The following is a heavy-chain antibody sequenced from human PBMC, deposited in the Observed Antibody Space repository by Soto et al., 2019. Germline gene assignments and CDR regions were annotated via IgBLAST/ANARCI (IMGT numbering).Heavy chain of an antibody. CDR2: IIPAFGTT. J-gene: IGHJ6*02. CDR3: ARVPREMLYGPTRNGMDI. D-gene: IGHD2-8*01. Sequence: QVQWVQSGAAVSKPGSSVKVSCKASGGTFGIYAIGWVRQAPGQGLEWMGGIIPAFGTTKNAQKFQDRVDMTADESTNRVYMELRGLRFDDTAVYYCARVPREMLYGPTRNGMDIWGQGTRLSVSS. V-gene: IGHV1-69*01. CDR1: GGTFGIYA.